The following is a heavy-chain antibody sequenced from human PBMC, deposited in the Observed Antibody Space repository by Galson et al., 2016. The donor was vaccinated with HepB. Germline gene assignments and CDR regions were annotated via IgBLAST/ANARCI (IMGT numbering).Heavy chain of an antibody. J-gene: IGHJ5*01. V-gene: IGHV1-3*01. CDR2: INVGNGNI. CDR1: GYTFTSYA. CDR3: ARGAQSTMLPSGGSGFDF. D-gene: IGHD2-15*01. Sequence: SVKVSCKASGYTFTSYAMHWVRQAPGQRLEWMGWINVGNGNIKSSQKFRGRVTITRETSANTAYMELSSLTSEDTAVYYCARGAQSTMLPSGGSGFDFWGQGTLVTVSS.